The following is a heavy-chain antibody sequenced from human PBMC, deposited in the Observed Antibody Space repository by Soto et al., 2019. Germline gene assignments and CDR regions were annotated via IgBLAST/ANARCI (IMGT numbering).Heavy chain of an antibody. V-gene: IGHV3-66*01. CDR1: GLTVSSSY. CDR2: IYAGGDT. CDR3: ALHCTGGTCFGY. Sequence: GCPIIGCAACGLTVSSSYMSWVRQAPGKRLEWVSVIYAGGDTFYADSVKGRFTISRDNSENTLYLQMNSLRVEDTAVYYCALHCTGGTCFGYWGQGTLVTVSS. J-gene: IGHJ4*02. D-gene: IGHD2-15*01.